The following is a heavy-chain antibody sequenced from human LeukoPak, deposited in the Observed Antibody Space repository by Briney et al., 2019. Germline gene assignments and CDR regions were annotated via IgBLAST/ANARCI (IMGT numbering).Heavy chain of an antibody. Sequence: GGSLRLSCAASGFTFSSYWMHWVRQAPGKGLVWVSRINSDGSSTSYADSVKGRFTISRDNAKNTLYLQMNSLRAEDTAVYYCARCIVDTAVVHYYYYGMDVWGQGTTVTVSS. CDR1: GFTFSSYW. J-gene: IGHJ6*02. CDR3: ARCIVDTAVVHYYYYGMDV. V-gene: IGHV3-74*01. CDR2: INSDGSST. D-gene: IGHD5-18*01.